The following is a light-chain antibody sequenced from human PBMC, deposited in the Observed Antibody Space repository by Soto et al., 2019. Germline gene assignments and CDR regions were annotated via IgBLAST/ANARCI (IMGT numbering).Light chain of an antibody. CDR1: SSDIGGFYY. CDR2: QVS. V-gene: IGLV2-14*01. CDR3: SSYSGSSTFYV. Sequence: QSSVTQPASLSGSPGQSITISCTGTSSDIGGFYYVSWYQHHPGKDPKLMIYQVSNRPSGGSNRFSGSKSGNTASLTIPGLQAEHEADNFCSSYSGSSTFYVFGAGTKVTVL. J-gene: IGLJ1*01.